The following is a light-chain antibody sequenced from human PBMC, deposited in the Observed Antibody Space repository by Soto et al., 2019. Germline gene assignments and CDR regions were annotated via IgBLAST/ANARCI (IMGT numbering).Light chain of an antibody. V-gene: IGKV3-20*01. J-gene: IGKJ4*02. CDR1: QSVSGSY. Sequence: EIVVPPSPGPLYLSPGERATLACRSSQSVSGSYLAWYQQKPGQAPRHLIYGASSRATGIPDRFSGSGSGTDFTLTISRLEPDDFAVYYCQQYGSSPALTFGGGTKVELK. CDR3: QQYGSSPALT. CDR2: GAS.